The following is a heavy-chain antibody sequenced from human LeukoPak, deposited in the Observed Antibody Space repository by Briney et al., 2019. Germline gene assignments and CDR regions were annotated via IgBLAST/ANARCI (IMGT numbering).Heavy chain of an antibody. CDR1: GGSISSYS. J-gene: IGHJ4*02. Sequence: PSETLPLTCTVSGGSISSYSWSWIRQPPGKGLEWIGYIYYSGSTNYNPSLKSRVTISIDTSKNQFSLKLSSVTAADTAVYYCATHPPKLCTGGSCSDYWGQGTLVTVSS. CDR2: IYYSGST. D-gene: IGHD2-15*01. V-gene: IGHV4-59*01. CDR3: ATHPPKLCTGGSCSDY.